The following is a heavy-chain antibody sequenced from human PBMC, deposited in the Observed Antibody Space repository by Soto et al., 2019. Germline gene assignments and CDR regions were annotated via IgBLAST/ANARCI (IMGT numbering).Heavy chain of an antibody. CDR2: LLRSGSSA. Sequence: GSLRLSCAASGFTFRNYAMTWARQSPGKGLEWVSSLLRSGSSAYYADSVRGRFTISSDTSANSLYLQMDNLRAEDTAIYYCAKDAISGDGIWLMDSWGQGTVVTVFS. V-gene: IGHV3-23*01. CDR1: GFTFRNYA. D-gene: IGHD4-17*01. CDR3: AKDAISGDGIWLMDS. J-gene: IGHJ5*02.